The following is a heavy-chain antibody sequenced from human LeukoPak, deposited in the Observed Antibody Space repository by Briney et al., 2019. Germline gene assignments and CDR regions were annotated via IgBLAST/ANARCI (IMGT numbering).Heavy chain of an antibody. Sequence: GGSLRLSCAASGFTFSDYYMSWIRQAPGKGLEWVAFIRYDGSNKYYADSVKGRFTISRDNAKNSLYLQMNSLRAEDTAVYYCARDRKVVVAGYFDYWGQGTLVTVSS. CDR3: ARDRKVVVAGYFDY. D-gene: IGHD2-15*01. CDR2: IRYDGSNK. J-gene: IGHJ4*02. CDR1: GFTFSDYY. V-gene: IGHV3-30*02.